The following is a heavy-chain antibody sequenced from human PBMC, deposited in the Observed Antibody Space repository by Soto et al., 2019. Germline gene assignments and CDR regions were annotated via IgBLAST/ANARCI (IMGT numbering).Heavy chain of an antibody. CDR2: IYYDESDE. Sequence: QVQLEESGGGVVQPGRSLRLSCAASGFPFSNYAMHWVRQAPGKGLEWVALIYYDESDENYADSVKGRFTISRDNSRNTLYLQTNSLRAEDTALYSCARDYDRYGDFGLVGVWGKGTTVTVSP. CDR3: ARDYDRYGDFGLVGV. CDR1: GFPFSNYA. J-gene: IGHJ6*04. D-gene: IGHD4-17*01. V-gene: IGHV3-33*01.